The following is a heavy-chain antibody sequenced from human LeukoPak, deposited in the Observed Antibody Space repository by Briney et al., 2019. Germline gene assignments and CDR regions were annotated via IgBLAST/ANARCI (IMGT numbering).Heavy chain of an antibody. CDR2: INPNSGGT. D-gene: IGHD1-26*01. CDR3: ARERTQWELLGVNAFDI. V-gene: IGHV1-2*02. CDR1: GYTFTGYY. Sequence: ASVKVSCKASGYTFTGYYMHWVRQAPGQGLEWMGWINPNSGGTNYAQKFQGRVTMTRDTSISTAYMELSRLRSDDTAVYYCARERTQWELLGVNAFDIWGQGTMVTVSS. J-gene: IGHJ3*02.